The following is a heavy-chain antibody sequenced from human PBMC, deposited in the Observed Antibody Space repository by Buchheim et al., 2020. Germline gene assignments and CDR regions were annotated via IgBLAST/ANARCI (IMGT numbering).Heavy chain of an antibody. V-gene: IGHV4-39*01. Sequence: QVQLQESGPGLVKPSQTLSLTCTVSGGSISSSSYYWGWIRQPPGKGLEWIGSIYYSGSTYYNPSLKSRVTISVDTSKNQFSLKLSSVTAADTAVYYCARHDYVWGSYRTLYRRAEYFQHWGQGTL. CDR1: GGSISSSSYY. J-gene: IGHJ1*01. CDR2: IYYSGST. CDR3: ARHDYVWGSYRTLYRRAEYFQH. D-gene: IGHD3-16*02.